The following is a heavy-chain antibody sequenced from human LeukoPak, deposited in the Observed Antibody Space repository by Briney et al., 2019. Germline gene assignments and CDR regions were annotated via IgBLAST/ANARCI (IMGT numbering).Heavy chain of an antibody. CDR1: GGSISSSSYY. Sequence: PSETLSLTCTVSGGSISSSSYYWGWIRQPPGKGLEWIGRIYTSGSTNYNPSLKSRVTISVDTSKNQFSLKLSSVTAADTAVYYCARTHPMITFGGVIRYYFDYWGQGTLVTVSS. J-gene: IGHJ4*02. V-gene: IGHV4-39*07. CDR3: ARTHPMITFGGVIRYYFDY. CDR2: IYTSGST. D-gene: IGHD3-16*01.